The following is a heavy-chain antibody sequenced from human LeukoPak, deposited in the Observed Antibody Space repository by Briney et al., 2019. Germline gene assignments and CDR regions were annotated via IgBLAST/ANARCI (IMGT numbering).Heavy chain of an antibody. V-gene: IGHV5-51*01. D-gene: IGHD6-13*01. Sequence: GESLKISCRGSGYTFTSYWIAWVRQMPGKGLEWMGIIYPGDSDTRYSPSFQGQVTISADKSISTAYLQWSSLKASDTAMYYCVAQLGIAAAGEPFDYWGQGTLVTVSS. CDR1: GYTFTSYW. CDR3: VAQLGIAAAGEPFDY. J-gene: IGHJ4*02. CDR2: IYPGDSDT.